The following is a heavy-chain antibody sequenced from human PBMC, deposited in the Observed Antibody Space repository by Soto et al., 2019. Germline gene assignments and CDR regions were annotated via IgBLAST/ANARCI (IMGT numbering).Heavy chain of an antibody. J-gene: IGHJ4*02. CDR2: ISYDGSNK. V-gene: IGHV3-30-3*01. Sequence: QVQLVESGGGVVQPGRSLRLSCEASGFTFSSYAMHWVRQAPGKGLEWVAVISYDGSNKYYADSVKGRFTISRDNSKNTLYLQMNSLRAEDTAVYYCARDLGGFALDYWGQGTLVTVSS. CDR1: GFTFSSYA. CDR3: ARDLGGFALDY. D-gene: IGHD2-15*01.